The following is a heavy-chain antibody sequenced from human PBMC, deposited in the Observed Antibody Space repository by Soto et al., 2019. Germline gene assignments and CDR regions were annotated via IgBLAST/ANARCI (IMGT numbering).Heavy chain of an antibody. D-gene: IGHD3-22*01. J-gene: IGHJ4*02. V-gene: IGHV3-23*01. CDR1: GFTFSSSA. Sequence: PXGSLRLSFSASGFTFSSSAMSWVRQAPGKGLEWVSAISGSGGSTYYADTVKGRFTVSRDNSKNTLYLQMNSLRAEDTAVYYCARSGYYYPLDFDHWGQGNLVTVSS. CDR2: ISGSGGST. CDR3: ARSGYYYPLDFDH.